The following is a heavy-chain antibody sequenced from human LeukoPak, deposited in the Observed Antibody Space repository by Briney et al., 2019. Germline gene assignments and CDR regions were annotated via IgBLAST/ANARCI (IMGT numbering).Heavy chain of an antibody. CDR1: GFTFSGYW. CDR3: ARMGPTSSGWPEAFDY. J-gene: IGHJ4*01. Sequence: GGSLRLSCAASGFTFSGYWMNWVRQAPGKGLEWVANIKQDANEKYYVDSVKGRFTISRDNAKNSLSLQMNSLRAEDTAVYYCARMGPTSSGWPEAFDYWGRGTLVTVSS. CDR2: IKQDANEK. V-gene: IGHV3-7*01. D-gene: IGHD6-25*01.